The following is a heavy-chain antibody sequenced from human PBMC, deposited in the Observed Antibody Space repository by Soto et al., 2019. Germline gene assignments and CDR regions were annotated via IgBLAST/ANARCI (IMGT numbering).Heavy chain of an antibody. V-gene: IGHV3-21*01. Sequence: GGSLRLSCAASGFTFSSYSMNWVRQAPGKGPEWVSSISSSSSYIYYADSVKGRFTISRDNAKNSLYLQMNSLRAEDTAVYYCARDCGGDCYRPPDYWGQGTLVTVSS. CDR1: GFTFSSYS. D-gene: IGHD2-21*02. J-gene: IGHJ4*02. CDR2: ISSSSSYI. CDR3: ARDCGGDCYRPPDY.